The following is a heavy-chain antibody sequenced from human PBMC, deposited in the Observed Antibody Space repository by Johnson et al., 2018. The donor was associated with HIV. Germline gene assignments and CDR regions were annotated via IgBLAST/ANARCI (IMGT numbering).Heavy chain of an antibody. CDR3: ARDDTLGYCSGGSCPGAFDI. J-gene: IGHJ3*02. Sequence: QVQLVESGGGVVQPGRSLRLSCAASGFTFSNYGMHWVRQAPGKGLEWVAVISYDGSNKYYADSVKGRFTISRDNSKNTLYLQMNSLRAEDTAVYYCARDDTLGYCSGGSCPGAFDIWGQGTMVTVSS. CDR2: ISYDGSNK. D-gene: IGHD2-15*01. V-gene: IGHV3-30*03. CDR1: GFTFSNYG.